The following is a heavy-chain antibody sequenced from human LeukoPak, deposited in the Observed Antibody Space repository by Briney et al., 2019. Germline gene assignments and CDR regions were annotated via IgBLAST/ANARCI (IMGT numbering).Heavy chain of an antibody. J-gene: IGHJ4*02. CDR2: INPSGGST. V-gene: IGHV1-46*01. CDR1: GYTFTSYY. D-gene: IGHD6-19*01. Sequence: GASVKVSCKASGYTFTSYYMHWVRQAPGQGLEWMGIINPSGGSTSYAQKFQGSVTMTRDTSTSTVYMELSSLRSEDTAVYYCARGGATGIAVAGTIDYYDYWGQGTLVTVSS. CDR3: ARGGATGIAVAGTIDYYDY.